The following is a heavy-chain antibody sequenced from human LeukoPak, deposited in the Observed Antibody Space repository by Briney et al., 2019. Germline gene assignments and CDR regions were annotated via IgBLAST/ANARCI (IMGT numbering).Heavy chain of an antibody. CDR2: IYQTRST. D-gene: IGHD1-26*01. CDR1: GDSISNGKW. V-gene: IGHV4-4*02. CDR3: TRPVMYNGSDPTINYFDY. Sequence: PSGTLSLTCAVSGDSISNGKWWSWARQPPGNGLEWIGEIYQTRSTYYNPSLKSRVTISVDTSTNQFSMKLSSVTAADTAVYYCTRPVMYNGSDPTINYFDYWGQGTLVTVSS. J-gene: IGHJ4*02.